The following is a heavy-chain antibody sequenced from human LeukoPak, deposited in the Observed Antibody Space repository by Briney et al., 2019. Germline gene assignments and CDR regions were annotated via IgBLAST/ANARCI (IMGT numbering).Heavy chain of an antibody. D-gene: IGHD3-10*01. CDR3: ARGRGTYSLDY. CDR1: GGTFSSYA. Sequence: ASVKVSCKASGGTFSSYAISWVRQAPGQGLEWMGRINPKSGDTNYAQKFQGRVTMTRDTSISTVYMELSSLRSDDTAVYYCARGRGTYSLDYWGQGTLVTISS. J-gene: IGHJ4*02. V-gene: IGHV1-2*02. CDR2: INPKSGDT.